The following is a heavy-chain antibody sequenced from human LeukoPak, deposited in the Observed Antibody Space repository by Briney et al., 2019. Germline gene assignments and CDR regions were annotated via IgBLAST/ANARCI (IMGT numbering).Heavy chain of an antibody. J-gene: IGHJ4*02. CDR1: GFTFSSYA. V-gene: IGHV3-23*01. CDR3: ATGYCSGGSCYSD. D-gene: IGHD2-15*01. Sequence: PGGSLRLSCAASGFTFSSYAMSWVRQAPGKGLEWVSAISGSGGSTYYADSVKGRFTISRDNSKNTLYLQMNSLRAEDTAVYYCATGYCSGGSCYSDWGQETLVTVSS. CDR2: ISGSGGST.